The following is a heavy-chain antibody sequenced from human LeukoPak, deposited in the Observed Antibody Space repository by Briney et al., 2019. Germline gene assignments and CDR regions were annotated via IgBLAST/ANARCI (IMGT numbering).Heavy chain of an antibody. Sequence: PGGSLRLSCVASGFTFSSYGMHWVRQAPGKGLDWEALISYDGSDKYYADSVQGRFTISRDSSKNTLYLQMNSLRAEDTAVYYCARAFGLTDYWGQGTLVTVSS. CDR1: GFTFSSYG. D-gene: IGHD3/OR15-3a*01. J-gene: IGHJ4*02. CDR2: ISYDGSDK. V-gene: IGHV3-30*03. CDR3: ARAFGLTDY.